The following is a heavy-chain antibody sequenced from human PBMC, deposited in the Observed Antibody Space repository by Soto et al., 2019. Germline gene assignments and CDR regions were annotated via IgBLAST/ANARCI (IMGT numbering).Heavy chain of an antibody. CDR2: INHSGST. D-gene: IGHD3-10*01. J-gene: IGHJ6*02. CDR1: GGSFSGYY. CDR3: ARDIVLLWFGELQYYGMDV. V-gene: IGHV4-34*01. Sequence: KPSETLSLTCAVYGGSFSGYYWSWIRQPPGKGLEWIGEINHSGSTNYNPSLKSRVTISVDTSENQFSLKLSSVTAADTAVYYCARDIVLLWFGELQYYGMDVWGQGTTVPSP.